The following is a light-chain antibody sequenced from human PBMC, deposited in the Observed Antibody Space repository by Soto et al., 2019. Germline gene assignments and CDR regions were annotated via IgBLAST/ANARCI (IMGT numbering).Light chain of an antibody. Sequence: QSALTQPASVSGSPGQSITISCTGTSSDVGGYNYVSWYQHHPGKAPKLMISEVSNRPSGVSSRFSGSKSDNTASLTISGLQAEDEADYYCSSYTSSNTDVFGTGTKLTVL. J-gene: IGLJ1*01. CDR3: SSYTSSNTDV. V-gene: IGLV2-14*01. CDR2: EVS. CDR1: SSDVGGYNY.